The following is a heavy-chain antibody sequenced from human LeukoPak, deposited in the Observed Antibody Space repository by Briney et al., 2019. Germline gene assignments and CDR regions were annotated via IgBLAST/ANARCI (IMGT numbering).Heavy chain of an antibody. J-gene: IGHJ4*02. Sequence: PGGSLRLSCAASGFTFSDYYMSWIRQAPGKGLEWVSYISSSGSTIYYADSVKGRFTISRDNAKNSQYLQMNSLRVEDTALYYCARAQTYGDSRLLLDYWGQGTLVTVSS. CDR2: ISSSGSTI. V-gene: IGHV3-11*01. D-gene: IGHD2-21*02. CDR3: ARAQTYGDSRLLLDY. CDR1: GFTFSDYY.